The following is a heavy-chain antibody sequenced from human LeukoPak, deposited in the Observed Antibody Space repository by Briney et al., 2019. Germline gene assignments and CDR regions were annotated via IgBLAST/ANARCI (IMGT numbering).Heavy chain of an antibody. CDR2: IKSKTDGGTT. Sequence: TGGSLRLSCAASGFTFSNAWMSWVRQAPGKGLEWVGRIKSKTDGGTTDYAAPVKGRFTISRDDSKNTLYLQMNSLKTEDTAVYYCTTYPFYYGFWSGYGSYGMDVWGQGTTVTVSS. J-gene: IGHJ6*02. CDR1: GFTFSNAW. D-gene: IGHD3-3*01. CDR3: TTYPFYYGFWSGYGSYGMDV. V-gene: IGHV3-15*01.